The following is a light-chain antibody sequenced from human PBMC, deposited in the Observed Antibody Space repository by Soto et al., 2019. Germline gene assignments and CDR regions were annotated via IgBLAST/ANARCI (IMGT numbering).Light chain of an antibody. V-gene: IGLV2-14*01. CDR3: SSYTSSSTVV. CDR1: SSDVGGYNY. Sequence: QSALTQPASVSGSPGQSITISCTGTSSDVGGYNYVSWYQQHPGKAPKLMIYEVSNRPSGVSNRFAGSKSGNTAFLTISGLHAEDDADYYCSSYTSSSTVVFGGGTKLTVL. J-gene: IGLJ2*01. CDR2: EVS.